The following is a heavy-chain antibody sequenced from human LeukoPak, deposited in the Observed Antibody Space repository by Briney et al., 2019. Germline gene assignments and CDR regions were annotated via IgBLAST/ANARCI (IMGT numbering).Heavy chain of an antibody. V-gene: IGHV3-20*04. CDR2: INWNGGST. Sequence: GGSLRLSCAASGFTFDDYGMSWVRQAPGKGLEWVSGINWNGGSTGYADSVKGRFTISRDNAKNSLYLQMNSLRAEDTALYYCARVEGYNGFWSGYYYYYYMDVWGKGTTVTVSS. CDR3: ARVEGYNGFWSGYYYYYYMDV. J-gene: IGHJ6*03. D-gene: IGHD3-3*01. CDR1: GFTFDDYG.